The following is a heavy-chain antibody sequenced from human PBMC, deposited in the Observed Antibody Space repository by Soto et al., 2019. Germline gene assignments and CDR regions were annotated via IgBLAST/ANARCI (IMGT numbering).Heavy chain of an antibody. J-gene: IGHJ6*02. CDR3: ARHITVTTLYYYCGMDV. Sequence: PGESLKISCKGSGYSFTSYWISWVRQMPGKGLEWMGRIDPSDSYTNYSPSFQGHVTISADKSISTAYLQWSSLKASDTAMYYCARHITVTTLYYYCGMDVWGQGTTVTVSS. V-gene: IGHV5-10-1*01. CDR1: GYSFTSYW. CDR2: IDPSDSYT. D-gene: IGHD4-17*01.